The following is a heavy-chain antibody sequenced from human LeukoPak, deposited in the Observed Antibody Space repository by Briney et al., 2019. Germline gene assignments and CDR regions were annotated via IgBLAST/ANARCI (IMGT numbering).Heavy chain of an antibody. J-gene: IGHJ6*03. CDR3: ARGGRGMITFGYYYMDV. CDR2: IYHSGST. CDR1: GYSISSGYY. D-gene: IGHD3-16*01. V-gene: IGHV4-38-2*02. Sequence: PSETLSPTCTVSGYSISSGYYWGWIRQPPGKGLEWIGSIYHSGSTYYNPSLKSRVTISVDTSKNQFSLKLSSVTAADTAVYYCARGGRGMITFGYYYMDVWGKGTTVTVSS.